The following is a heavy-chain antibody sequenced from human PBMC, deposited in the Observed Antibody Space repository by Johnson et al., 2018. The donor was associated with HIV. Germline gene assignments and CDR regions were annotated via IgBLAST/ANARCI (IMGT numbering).Heavy chain of an antibody. CDR3: ARDHWDWVGATDAFDI. J-gene: IGHJ3*02. Sequence: QVQLVESGGGVVQPGRSRRLSCAASGFTFSSYGMHWVRQAPGKGLEWVAVIWYDGSNKYYVDSVKGRFTISRDNSKNTLYLQMNSLRAEDTAVYYCARDHWDWVGATDAFDIWGQGTMVTVSS. D-gene: IGHD1-26*01. CDR1: GFTFSSYG. V-gene: IGHV3-33*01. CDR2: IWYDGSNK.